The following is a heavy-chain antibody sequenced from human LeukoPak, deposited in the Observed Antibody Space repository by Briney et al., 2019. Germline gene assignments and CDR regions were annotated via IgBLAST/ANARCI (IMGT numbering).Heavy chain of an antibody. CDR1: SGSISSGRYY. CDR2: IYTSGNT. J-gene: IGHJ5*02. V-gene: IGHV4-61*02. Sequence: PSETLSLTCTVSSGSISSGRYYWSRIRQPAGKGLEWIGRIYTSGNTNYNPSLKSRVTISVDTSKSQFSLKLSSVTAADTAVYYCARSSLEARPIAARANCFDPWGQGTRVTVSS. D-gene: IGHD6-6*01. CDR3: ARSSLEARPIAARANCFDP.